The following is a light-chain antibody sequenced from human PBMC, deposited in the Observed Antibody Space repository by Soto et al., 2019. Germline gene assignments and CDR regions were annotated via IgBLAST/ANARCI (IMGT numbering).Light chain of an antibody. CDR2: GAS. CDR3: QNYGSPVT. V-gene: IGKV3-20*01. J-gene: IGKJ4*01. CDR1: QSVAGSY. Sequence: EMVMTQSPATLSVSPGERATLSCRASQSVAGSYLAWYQQKPGQAPRLLIYGASSRATAIPDRFSGSGSGTNFTLTISRLEPEDFAVYYCQNYGSPVTFGGGTKVDIK.